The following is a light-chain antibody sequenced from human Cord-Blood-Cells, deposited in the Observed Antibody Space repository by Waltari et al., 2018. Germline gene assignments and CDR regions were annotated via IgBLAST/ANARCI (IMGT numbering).Light chain of an antibody. Sequence: QSALTQPASVSGSPGQSITIPCTGSSSDVGSYNLVSWYQQHPGKAPKLMIYEGSKRPSGVPNRFSGSKSGNTASLTISGLQAEDEADYSCCSYAGSSTWVFGGGTKLTVL. CDR3: CSYAGSSTWV. V-gene: IGLV2-23*01. CDR1: SSDVGSYNL. J-gene: IGLJ3*02. CDR2: EGS.